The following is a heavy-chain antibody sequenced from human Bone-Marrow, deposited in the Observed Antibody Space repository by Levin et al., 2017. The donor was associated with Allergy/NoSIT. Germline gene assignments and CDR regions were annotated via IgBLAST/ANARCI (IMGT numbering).Heavy chain of an antibody. CDR2: IYSGGDT. CDR3: ARDKEDY. CDR1: GFTVINNY. J-gene: IGHJ4*02. Sequence: VASVKVSCAASGFTVINNYMRWVRQAPGKGLEWVSLIYSGGDTYYADSVRGRFIISRDSSKNTMYLQMNNLRDEDTAVYYCARDKEDYWGQGTLVTVSS. V-gene: IGHV3-66*01.